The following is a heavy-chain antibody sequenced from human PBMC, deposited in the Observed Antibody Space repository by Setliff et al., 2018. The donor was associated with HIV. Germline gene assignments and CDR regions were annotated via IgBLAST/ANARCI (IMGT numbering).Heavy chain of an antibody. V-gene: IGHV4-30-2*01. CDR1: GGSISSGGYS. J-gene: IGHJ4*02. Sequence: LSLTCAVSGGSISSGGYSWSWIRQPPGKGLEWIGYIYHSGSTYYNPSLKSRVTISVDRSKNQFSLKLSSVTAADTAVYYCARVKSIGDYYGSEYYFDYWDQGTLVTVSS. CDR2: IYHSGST. D-gene: IGHD3-10*01. CDR3: ARVKSIGDYYGSEYYFDY.